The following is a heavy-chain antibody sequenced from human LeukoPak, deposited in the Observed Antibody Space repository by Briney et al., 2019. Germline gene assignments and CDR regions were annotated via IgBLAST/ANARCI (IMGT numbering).Heavy chain of an antibody. CDR2: INWNGGST. D-gene: IGHD2-2*01. Sequence: PSGGSLRLSCAASGFTFDDYGMSWVRQAPGKGLEWVSGINWNGGSTGYADSVKGRFTISRDNAKNSLYLQMNSLRAEDTALYHCARDRRWFQGYCSSTSCPSYYYYGMDVWGQGTTVTVSS. J-gene: IGHJ6*02. CDR1: GFTFDDYG. V-gene: IGHV3-20*01. CDR3: ARDRRWFQGYCSSTSCPSYYYYGMDV.